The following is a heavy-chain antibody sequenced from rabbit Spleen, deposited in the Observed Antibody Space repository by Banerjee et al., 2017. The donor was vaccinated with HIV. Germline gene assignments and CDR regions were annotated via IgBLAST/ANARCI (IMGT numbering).Heavy chain of an antibody. CDR1: GFSFSSGYW. D-gene: IGHD3-3*01. CDR3: GRELAAGSLHMALSL. J-gene: IGHJ3*01. Sequence: QEQLEESGGGLVKPEGSLTLTCTASGFSFSSGYWMCWVRQAPGKGLELIGCIYTGSGGSTVYATWAKGRFTISKTSSTTVTLQMTRLTGADTATYFCGRELAAGSLHMALSLWGQGTLVTVS. V-gene: IGHV1S45*01. CDR2: IYTGSGGST.